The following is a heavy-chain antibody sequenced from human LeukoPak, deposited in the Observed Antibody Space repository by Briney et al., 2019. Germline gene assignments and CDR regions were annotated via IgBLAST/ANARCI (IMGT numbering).Heavy chain of an antibody. CDR2: IIPIFGTA. Sequence: GASVKVSCKASGGTFSSYAISWVRQAPGQGLESMGGIIPIFGTANYAQKFQGRVTITTDESTRTAYMELSSLRSEDTAVYYCARGSPWYNWNDDYGETYYFDYWGQGTLVTVSS. D-gene: IGHD1-1*01. CDR3: ARGSPWYNWNDDYGETYYFDY. J-gene: IGHJ4*02. V-gene: IGHV1-69*05. CDR1: GGTFSSYA.